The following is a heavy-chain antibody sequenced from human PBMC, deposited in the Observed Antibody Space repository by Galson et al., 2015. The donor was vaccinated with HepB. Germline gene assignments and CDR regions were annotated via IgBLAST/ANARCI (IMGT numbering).Heavy chain of an antibody. J-gene: IGHJ5*02. V-gene: IGHV3-21*01. CDR3: ARGVAVAGIVDWFDP. Sequence: SLRLSCAASGFTFSSYSMNWVRQAPGKGLEWVSSISSSSSYIYYADSVKGRFTISRDNAKNSLYLQMNSLRAEDTAVYYCARGVAVAGIVDWFDPWGQGTLVTVSS. CDR1: GFTFSSYS. D-gene: IGHD6-19*01. CDR2: ISSSSSYI.